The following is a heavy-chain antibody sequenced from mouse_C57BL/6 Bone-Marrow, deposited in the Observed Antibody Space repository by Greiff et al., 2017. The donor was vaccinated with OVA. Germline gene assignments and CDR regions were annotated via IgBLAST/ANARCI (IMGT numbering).Heavy chain of an antibody. CDR2: IDPNNDDT. CDR3: TRGYYFDY. CDR1: GYTFTSYT. J-gene: IGHJ2*01. V-gene: IGHV1-4*01. Sequence: QVQLQQSGAELARPGASVKMSCKASGYTFTSYTIHWVKKRPGQGLEWIGYIDPNNDDTNYNQKFKGKATLTADKSSSTAYMQLSRLTSEDSAVYYCTRGYYFDYWGQGTTLTVSS.